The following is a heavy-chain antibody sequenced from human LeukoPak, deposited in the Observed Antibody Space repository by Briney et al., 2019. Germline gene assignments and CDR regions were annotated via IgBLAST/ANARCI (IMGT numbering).Heavy chain of an antibody. CDR1: GFTFSNYW. CDR3: APSHYDSSGYKINSVWFAP. V-gene: IGHV3-7*01. Sequence: PGGSLRLSCAASGFTFSNYWMSWVRQAPGKGLEWVANIKQDRSEKYYVDSVKGRFTISRDNAKNSLYLQMNSLRAEDTAVYYCAPSHYDSSGYKINSVWFAPWGQGTLVTVSS. CDR2: IKQDRSEK. D-gene: IGHD3-22*01. J-gene: IGHJ5*02.